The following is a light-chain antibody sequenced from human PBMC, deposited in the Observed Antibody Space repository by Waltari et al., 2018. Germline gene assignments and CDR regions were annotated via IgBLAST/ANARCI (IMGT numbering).Light chain of an antibody. CDR2: SAS. J-gene: IGKJ3*01. Sequence: DVQLAQSPSSLYASVGDRVTITCWASQSIASYLNLYQQKPGKAPKFLIYSASSLQSGVPSRFSGSRSGTDFTLTINSLQPEDFAVYYCQQSYSSPFTFGPGTRVDIK. CDR1: QSIASY. CDR3: QQSYSSPFT. V-gene: IGKV1-39*01.